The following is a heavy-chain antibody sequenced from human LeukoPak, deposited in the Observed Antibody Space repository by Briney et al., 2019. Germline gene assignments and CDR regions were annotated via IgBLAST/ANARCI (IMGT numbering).Heavy chain of an antibody. D-gene: IGHD3-22*01. Sequence: GGSLRLSCAASGFTFSSCAMSWVRQAPGKGLEWVSAISGSGGSTYYADSVEGRFTISRDNSKNTLYLQMNSLRAEDTAVYYCASNPTSYDSSGSLDYWGQGTLVTVSS. CDR1: GFTFSSCA. V-gene: IGHV3-23*01. CDR2: ISGSGGST. J-gene: IGHJ4*02. CDR3: ASNPTSYDSSGSLDY.